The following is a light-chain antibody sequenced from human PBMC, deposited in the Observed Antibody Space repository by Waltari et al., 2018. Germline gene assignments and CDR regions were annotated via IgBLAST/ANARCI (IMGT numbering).Light chain of an antibody. CDR3: QQSYSTLVT. Sequence: DIQMTQSPSSPSASVGDRVTITCRASQSISNYLNWYQQRPGKAPKVLIYAASTLQSGVPSRFSGSGSGTDFTLTINSLQPEDFASYYCQQSYSTLVTFGGGTKVEIK. J-gene: IGKJ4*01. CDR2: AAS. CDR1: QSISNY. V-gene: IGKV1-39*01.